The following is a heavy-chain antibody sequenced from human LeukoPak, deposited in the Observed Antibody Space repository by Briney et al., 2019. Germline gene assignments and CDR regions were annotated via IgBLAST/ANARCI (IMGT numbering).Heavy chain of an antibody. V-gene: IGHV3-23*01. CDR1: GFTFSTYA. Sequence: AGGSLRLSCAASGFTFSTYAMSWVRQAPGKGLEWVSTISGSGGSTYYVDSVKGRFTISRDNAKNTVYLQMNSLRAEDTAVYYCAKSNYYDSSGYYYDLDYWGQGTLVTVSS. CDR3: AKSNYYDSSGYYYDLDY. CDR2: ISGSGGST. D-gene: IGHD3-22*01. J-gene: IGHJ4*02.